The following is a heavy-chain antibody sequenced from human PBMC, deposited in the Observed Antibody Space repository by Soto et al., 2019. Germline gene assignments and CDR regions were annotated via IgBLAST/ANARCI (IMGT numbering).Heavy chain of an antibody. D-gene: IGHD3-22*01. CDR1: GGTFSSYA. J-gene: IGHJ4*02. Sequence: QVQLVQSGAEVKKPGSSVKVSCKASGGTFSSYAISWVRQAPGQGLEWMGGIIPIFGTANYAQKFQGRVTITADESTNTAYMELSSLRSEDTAVYYCARRRLGYYYDSSGYPHPFDYWGQGTLVTVSS. CDR3: ARRRLGYYYDSSGYPHPFDY. V-gene: IGHV1-69*01. CDR2: IIPIFGTA.